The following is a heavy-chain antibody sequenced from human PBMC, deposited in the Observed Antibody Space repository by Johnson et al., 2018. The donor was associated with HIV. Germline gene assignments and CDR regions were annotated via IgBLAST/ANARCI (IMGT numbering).Heavy chain of an antibody. CDR1: GFTFDSYW. V-gene: IGHV3-7*01. CDR2: IKQDGSEK. D-gene: IGHD1-26*01. J-gene: IGHJ3*02. CDR3: ARVGGRYVDAFDI. Sequence: VQLVESGGGLIQPGGSLRLSCAASGFTFDSYWMSWVRKAPGKGLEWVANIKQDGSEKYYVDSVKGRFTISRDNAKNSLSLQMNSLRAEDTAVYYCARVGGRYVDAFDIWCQGTMVTVPS.